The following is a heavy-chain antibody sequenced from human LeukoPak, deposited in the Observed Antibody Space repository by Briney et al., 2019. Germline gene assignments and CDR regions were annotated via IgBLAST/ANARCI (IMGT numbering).Heavy chain of an antibody. CDR2: ISYDGSNK. Sequence: GRSLRLSCAASGFTFSSYGMHWVRQAPGKGLEWVAVISYDGSNKYYADSVKGRFTISRDNSKNTLYLQMNSLRAEDTAVYYCAKDSNRALWFGAYFDYWGQGTLVTVSS. CDR1: GFTFSSYG. CDR3: AKDSNRALWFGAYFDY. D-gene: IGHD3-10*01. V-gene: IGHV3-30*18. J-gene: IGHJ4*02.